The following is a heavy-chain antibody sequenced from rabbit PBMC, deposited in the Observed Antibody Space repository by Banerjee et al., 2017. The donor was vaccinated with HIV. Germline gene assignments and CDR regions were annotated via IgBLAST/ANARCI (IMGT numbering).Heavy chain of an antibody. CDR1: GFSLSSYA. Sequence: QEQLVESGGGLVQPGGSLKLSCKASGFSLSSYAMSWVRQAPGKGLEWIGYIDPVFGSTYYASWVNGRFTISSHNAQNTLYLQLNSLTAADTATYFCARDGGYASDEFQNLWGPGTLVTVS. CDR3: ARDGGYASDEFQNL. D-gene: IGHD1-1*01. V-gene: IGHV1S47*01. CDR2: IDPVFGST. J-gene: IGHJ4*01.